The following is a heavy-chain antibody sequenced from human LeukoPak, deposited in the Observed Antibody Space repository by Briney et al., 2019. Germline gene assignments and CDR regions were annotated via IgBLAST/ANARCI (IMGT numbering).Heavy chain of an antibody. CDR1: GFTFSSYA. J-gene: IGHJ6*02. CDR2: ISGSGGST. Sequence: GGSLRLSCAASGFTFSSYAMSWVRQAPGKGLEWVSAISGSGGSTYCADSVKGRFTISRDNAKNSLYLQMNSLRAEDTAVYYCARDTTVTTRGYYYYGMDVWGQGTTVTVSS. V-gene: IGHV3-23*01. CDR3: ARDTTVTTRGYYYYGMDV. D-gene: IGHD4-11*01.